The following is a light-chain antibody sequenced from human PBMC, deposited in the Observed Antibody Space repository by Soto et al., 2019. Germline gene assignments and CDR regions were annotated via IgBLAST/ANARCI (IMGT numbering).Light chain of an antibody. V-gene: IGKV3-15*01. Sequence: EIVMTQSPATLSVSPVERATLSCRASQSVSSNLAWYQQKPGQAPRLLIYGASTRATGIPARFSGSGSGTEFTLTISSLEPEDFAVYYCQQRDIWPWTFGQGTKVDIK. CDR3: QQRDIWPWT. J-gene: IGKJ1*01. CDR2: GAS. CDR1: QSVSSN.